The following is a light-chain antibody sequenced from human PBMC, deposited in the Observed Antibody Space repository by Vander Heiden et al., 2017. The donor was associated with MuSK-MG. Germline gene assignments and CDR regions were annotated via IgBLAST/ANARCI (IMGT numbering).Light chain of an antibody. V-gene: IGKV1-39*01. CDR3: QQSYSTPS. J-gene: IGKJ3*01. CDR2: PAS. Sequence: DIQMTQSPFSLSASVGDRVTIPCGASQSISSYLNWYQQKPGKAPKLLIYPASNLQGGVPSRFSGSGSGTDFTLTISSLQREDFATYYCQQSYSTPSFGPGTKVDFK. CDR1: QSISSY.